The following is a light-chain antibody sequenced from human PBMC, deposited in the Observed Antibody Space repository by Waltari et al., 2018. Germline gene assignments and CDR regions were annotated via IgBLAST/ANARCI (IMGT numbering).Light chain of an antibody. CDR3: QSGDSSGNVV. CDR2: KDS. J-gene: IGLJ2*01. CDR1: ALPKQY. Sequence: SYELTQPPSVSVSPGQTARITCSGDALPKQYAHWYQQKPGQAPGLGIYKDSERPSEIPERLSGPSSGTTVTLTISGVQAEDEADYYCQSGDSSGNVVFGGGTKLTVL. V-gene: IGLV3-25*03.